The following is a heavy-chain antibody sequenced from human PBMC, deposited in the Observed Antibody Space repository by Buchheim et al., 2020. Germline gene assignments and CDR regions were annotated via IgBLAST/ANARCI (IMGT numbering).Heavy chain of an antibody. J-gene: IGHJ4*02. D-gene: IGHD1-1*01. CDR3: ANLQLPSN. CDR2: ITIGGDT. CDR1: GFTFSKHD. Sequence: EVQLLESGGGLVQPGGSLRLSCVASGFTFSKHDMNWVRQAPGKGPQWVSGITIGGDTYYADSVKGPVTISRDNSKDTLYLQMNSLRAEDTAIYYCANLQLPSNWGQGTL. V-gene: IGHV3-23*01.